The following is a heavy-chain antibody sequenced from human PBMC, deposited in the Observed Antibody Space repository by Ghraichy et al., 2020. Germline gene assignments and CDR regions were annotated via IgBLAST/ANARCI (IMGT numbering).Heavy chain of an antibody. V-gene: IGHV3-11*03. CDR3: ASHNITMAADY. CDR1: GFTFSDYY. D-gene: IGHD3-10*01. J-gene: IGHJ4*02. CDR2: ISSSSSYT. Sequence: GGSLRLSCAASGFTFSDYYMSWIRQAPGKGLEWVSYISSSSSYTNYADSVKGRFTISRDNAKNSLYLQMNSLRAEDTAVYYCASHNITMAADYWGQGTLVTVSS.